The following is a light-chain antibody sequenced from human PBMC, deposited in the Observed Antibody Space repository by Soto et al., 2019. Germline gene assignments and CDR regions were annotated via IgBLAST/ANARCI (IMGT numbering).Light chain of an antibody. CDR2: DVS. Sequence: QSVLTQPASVSGSPGQSITISCTGTSSDVGGYNYVSWYQEHPGKAPKLMIYDVSNRPSGVSNRFSGSKSGNTASLTISGLQAEDEADYYCSSYTSDSTDVFGTGNKVTVL. CDR1: SSDVGGYNY. CDR3: SSYTSDSTDV. V-gene: IGLV2-14*01. J-gene: IGLJ1*01.